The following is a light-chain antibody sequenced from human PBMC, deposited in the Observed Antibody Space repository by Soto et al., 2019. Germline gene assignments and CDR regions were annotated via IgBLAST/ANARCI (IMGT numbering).Light chain of an antibody. CDR2: AAS. CDR3: HQTLTPPHT. Sequence: DIEMTQSPSSLSASVGDSVTITCRASQSISNFLTWYRKSPGRAPELLIYAASTLQSGVPSRFSGSGSGTDFTLTIRSLQPEDFATYWCHQTLTPPHTVGVGTKVDIK. V-gene: IGKV1-39*01. J-gene: IGKJ4*01. CDR1: QSISNF.